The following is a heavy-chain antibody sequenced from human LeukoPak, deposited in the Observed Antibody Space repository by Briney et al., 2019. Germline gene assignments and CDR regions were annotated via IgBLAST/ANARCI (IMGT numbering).Heavy chain of an antibody. CDR1: GFTFSSYA. J-gene: IGHJ4*02. CDR3: ARGAYSSNWSIGEYLDH. CDR2: ISDDGSND. V-gene: IGHV3-30*06. Sequence: GGSLRLSCAASGFTFSSYAMNWARRAPGKGLEWVAVISDDGSNDFYADSVKGRFTISRDTSKNTVNLQMNSLRAEDTAVYYCARGAYSSNWSIGEYLDHWGQGTLVTVSS. D-gene: IGHD6-13*01.